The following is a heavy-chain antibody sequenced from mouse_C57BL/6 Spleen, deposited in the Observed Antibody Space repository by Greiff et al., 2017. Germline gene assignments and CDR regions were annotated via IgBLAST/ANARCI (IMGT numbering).Heavy chain of an antibody. CDR1: GYTFTSYW. V-gene: IGHV1-69*01. D-gene: IGHD1-1*01. CDR3: ARNYYGSGLSSYFDY. J-gene: IGHJ2*01. CDR2: IDPSDSYT. Sequence: QVQLQQPGAELVMPGASVKLSCKASGYTFTSYWMHWVKQRPGQGLEWIGEIDPSDSYTNYNQKFKGKSTLTVDKSSSTAYMQLSSLTSEDSAVYYCARNYYGSGLSSYFDYWGQGTTLTVSS.